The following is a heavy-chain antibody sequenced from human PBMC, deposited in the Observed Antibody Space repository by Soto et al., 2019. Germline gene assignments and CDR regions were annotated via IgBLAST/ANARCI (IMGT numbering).Heavy chain of an antibody. CDR3: ASRSATVLSLTY. CDR2: ISSSGGIV. CDR1: GFTFNAYE. V-gene: IGHV3-48*03. Sequence: GGSLRLSCAASGFTFNAYEMYWVRQAPGKGLEWISYISSSGGIVFYADSVKGRFTISRDNARNSLYLQMSSLRAEDTAVYYCASRSATVLSLTYWGPGTQVTVSS. J-gene: IGHJ4*02. D-gene: IGHD2-8*01.